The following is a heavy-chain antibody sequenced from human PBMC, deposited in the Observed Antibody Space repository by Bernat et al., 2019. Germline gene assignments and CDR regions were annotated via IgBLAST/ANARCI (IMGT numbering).Heavy chain of an antibody. V-gene: IGHV3-11*05. J-gene: IGHJ4*02. CDR2: ISSSSSYT. CDR1: GFTFSDYY. CDR3: ARDRHSGYDLGGESDY. Sequence: QVQLVESGGGLVKPGGSLRLSCAASGFTFSDYYMSWIRQAPGKGLEWVSYISSSSSYTNYADSVKGRFTISRDNAKNSLYLQMNSLRAEDTAVYYCARDRHSGYDLGGESDYWGQGTLVTVSS. D-gene: IGHD5-12*01.